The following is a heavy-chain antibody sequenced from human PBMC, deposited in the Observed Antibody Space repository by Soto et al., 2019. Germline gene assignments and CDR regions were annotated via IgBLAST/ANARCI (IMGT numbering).Heavy chain of an antibody. CDR1: GASVSSGSHY. D-gene: IGHD6-6*01. CDR3: ARDPLEYSSSHFFDQ. CDR2: IYYSGST. V-gene: IGHV4-61*01. Sequence: PSETLSLTCSVSGASVSSGSHYWSWIRQSPGKGLEWIGFIYYSGSTNYNPSLKSRVTISVDTSKNQFSLKVSSVTAADTAVYFCARDPLEYSSSHFFDQWGQGTLVTVSS. J-gene: IGHJ4*02.